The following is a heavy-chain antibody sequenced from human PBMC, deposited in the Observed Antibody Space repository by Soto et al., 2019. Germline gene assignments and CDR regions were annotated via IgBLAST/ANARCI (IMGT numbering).Heavy chain of an antibody. V-gene: IGHV3-74*01. J-gene: IGHJ4*02. CDR2: INIDGIT. Sequence: GGSLRLSCAASGFTFSSYWMHWVRQAPGKGLVWVSRINIDGITSYADSVKGRFTISRDNAKNTLYLQMKTLGAGDTAVYYCARGDGDNYDGHGYLARHWGQGT. D-gene: IGHD3-22*01. CDR1: GFTFSSYW. CDR3: ARGDGDNYDGHGYLARH.